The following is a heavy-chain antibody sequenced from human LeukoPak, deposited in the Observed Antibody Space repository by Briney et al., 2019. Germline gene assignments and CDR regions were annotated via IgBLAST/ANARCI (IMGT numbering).Heavy chain of an antibody. CDR3: VRVVRSGYGLHWGLDY. CDR1: GFTFSSYD. J-gene: IGHJ4*02. Sequence: GGSLRLYCAASGFTFSSYDMSWVRQAPGKGLEWVSFISTSSIYIYYADSVKGRFTISRDNAKNSLYLQMNSLRAEDTAVYYCVRVVRSGYGLHWGLDYWGQGTLVTVSS. D-gene: IGHD3-22*01. V-gene: IGHV3-21*01. CDR2: ISTSSIYI.